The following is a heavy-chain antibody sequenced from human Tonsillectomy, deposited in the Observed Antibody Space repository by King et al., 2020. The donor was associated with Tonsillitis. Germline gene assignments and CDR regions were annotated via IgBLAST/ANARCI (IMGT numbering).Heavy chain of an antibody. CDR1: GFTFSSYA. D-gene: IGHD2-21*02. CDR3: ANGGGDCSAFDY. V-gene: IGHV3-23*03. Sequence: VQLVESGGGLVQPGGSLRLSCAASGFTFSSYAMSWVRQAPGKGLEWVSVIYSGGSTTYYADSVKGRFTISRDNSKNTLYLQMNSLRAEDTAVYYCANGGGDCSAFDYWGQGALVTVSS. J-gene: IGHJ4*02. CDR2: IYSGGSTT.